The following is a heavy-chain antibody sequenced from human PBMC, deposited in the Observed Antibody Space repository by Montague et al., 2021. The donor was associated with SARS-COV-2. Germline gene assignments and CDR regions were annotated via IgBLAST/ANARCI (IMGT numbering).Heavy chain of an antibody. J-gene: IGHJ4*02. D-gene: IGHD3-10*01. CDR2: IYLSGSN. CDR1: GGSIGSYY. CDR3: ARSLDPSGTYYLPY. Sequence: SETLSLTCSVSGGSIGSYYWSWLRQPPGKGLGWIGHIYLSGSNTYSPSFKRRVTISIDTPKNQFSLKLSSVTAADTAVYYCARSLDPSGTYYLPYWGQGTLVTVSS. V-gene: IGHV4-59*01.